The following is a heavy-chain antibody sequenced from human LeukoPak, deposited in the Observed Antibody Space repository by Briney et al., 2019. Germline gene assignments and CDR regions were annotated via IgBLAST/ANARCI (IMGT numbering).Heavy chain of an antibody. CDR1: GGTFSSYT. V-gene: IGHV1-69*13. J-gene: IGHJ4*02. CDR2: LIPIFSTA. D-gene: IGHD5-18*01. Sequence: SVKVSCKASGGTFSSYTISWVRQAPGQGLEWMGGLIPIFSTANYAQKFQGRVTITADESTSTVYMELSSLRSEDTAVYYCARAPSGYSYGPTYFDHWGQGTLVTVSS. CDR3: ARAPSGYSYGPTYFDH.